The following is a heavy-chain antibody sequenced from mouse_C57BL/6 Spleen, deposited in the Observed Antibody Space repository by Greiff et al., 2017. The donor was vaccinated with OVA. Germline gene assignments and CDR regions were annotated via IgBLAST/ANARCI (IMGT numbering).Heavy chain of an antibody. Sequence: EVQRVESGPELVKPGASVKMSCKASGYTFTDYNMHWVKQSHGKSLEWIGYINPNNGGTSYNQKFKGKATLTVNKSSSTAYMELRSLTSEDSAVYYCARGATVVATDYWGQGTTLTVSS. D-gene: IGHD1-1*01. V-gene: IGHV1-22*01. CDR3: ARGATVVATDY. CDR1: GYTFTDYN. CDR2: INPNNGGT. J-gene: IGHJ2*01.